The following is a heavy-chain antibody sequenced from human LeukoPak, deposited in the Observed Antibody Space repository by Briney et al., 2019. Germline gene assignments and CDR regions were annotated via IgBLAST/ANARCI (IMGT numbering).Heavy chain of an antibody. D-gene: IGHD1-7*01. Sequence: SQTLSLTCTVSGGSISSGGYYWSWIRQHPGKGLEWIGYIYYSGSTYYNPSLKSRVTISVDTSKNQFSLKLSSVTAADTAVYYCAREITGTTGWFDPWGQGTLVTVSS. CDR2: IYYSGST. J-gene: IGHJ5*02. CDR3: AREITGTTGWFDP. V-gene: IGHV4-31*03. CDR1: GGSISSGGYY.